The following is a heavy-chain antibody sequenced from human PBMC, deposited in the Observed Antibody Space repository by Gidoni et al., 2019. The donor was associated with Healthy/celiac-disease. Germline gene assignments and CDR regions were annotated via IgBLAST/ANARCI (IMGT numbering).Heavy chain of an antibody. CDR2: ISYDGRNK. D-gene: IGHD6-19*01. CDR1: GFTFSSYA. CDR3: ARGSQWLVLDY. Sequence: QVQLVESGGGVVQPGRSLRLSCAASGFTFSSYAMHWVRQAPGKGLEWVAVISYDGRNKYYADSVKGRFTISRDNSKNTLYLQMNSLRAEDTAVYYCARGSQWLVLDYWGQGILVTVSS. V-gene: IGHV3-30*04. J-gene: IGHJ4*02.